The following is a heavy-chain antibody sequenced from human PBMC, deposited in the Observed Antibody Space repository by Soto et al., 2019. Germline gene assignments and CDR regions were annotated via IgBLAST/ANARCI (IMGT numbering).Heavy chain of an antibody. D-gene: IGHD1-26*01. Sequence: QVQLVQSGAEVKKPGSSVKVSCKASGGTFSRYAISWVRQAPGQGLEWMGGIIPIFGTANYAQKFQGRVTITAAESTITAYMELSSLRSEATAVYDCGRNSGRYNLFDYWGQGTLVTVAS. CDR2: IIPIFGTA. V-gene: IGHV1-69*12. J-gene: IGHJ4*02. CDR3: GRNSGRYNLFDY. CDR1: GGTFSRYA.